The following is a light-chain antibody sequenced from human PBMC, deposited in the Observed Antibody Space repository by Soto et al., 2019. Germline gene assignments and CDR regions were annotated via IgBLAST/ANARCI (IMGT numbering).Light chain of an antibody. CDR2: AAS. Sequence: DIQMTQSPSSLSASVGDRVTITCRASQGISNYLAWYQQIPGKVPKLLISAASTLQSGVPSRFSGSGSGTDFTLTISSLQREDVETYYCQKYTNVPTFGGGTKVEIK. J-gene: IGKJ4*01. CDR3: QKYTNVPT. CDR1: QGISNY. V-gene: IGKV1-27*01.